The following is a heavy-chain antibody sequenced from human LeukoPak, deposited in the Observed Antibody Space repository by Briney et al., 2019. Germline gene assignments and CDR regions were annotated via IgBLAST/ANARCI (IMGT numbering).Heavy chain of an antibody. Sequence: GGSLRLSCAASGFTFSDYALGWVRQAPGRGPEWVATLSGSGAGTYYSDSVQGRFTISRDNSKRTLFLQMNSLRAEDTAFYYCAKAELGVDTFFDYWGQGTLVTVSS. D-gene: IGHD3-3*01. CDR2: LSGSGAGT. CDR1: GFTFSDYA. J-gene: IGHJ4*02. V-gene: IGHV3-23*01. CDR3: AKAELGVDTFFDY.